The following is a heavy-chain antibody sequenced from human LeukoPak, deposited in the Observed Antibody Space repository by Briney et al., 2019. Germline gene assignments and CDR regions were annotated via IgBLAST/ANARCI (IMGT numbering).Heavy chain of an antibody. D-gene: IGHD2-15*01. V-gene: IGHV3-23*01. CDR1: GFTFNSYA. CDR2: IFGSGGSP. Sequence: GGSLRLSCAASGFTFNSYAMYWVRQAPGKGLEWTSGIFGSGGSPHYADSVKGRFTISRDNSQEIVYLQLDSLRVEDTALYYCGKTTVGYSSGRYPGWPVDYWGQGALVTVSS. J-gene: IGHJ4*02. CDR3: GKTTVGYSSGRYPGWPVDY.